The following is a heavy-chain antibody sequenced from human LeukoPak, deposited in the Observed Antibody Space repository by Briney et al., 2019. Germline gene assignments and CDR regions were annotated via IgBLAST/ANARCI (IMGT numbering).Heavy chain of an antibody. J-gene: IGHJ4*02. Sequence: NLGASLKISCEGSGYSFTSYWNGWVRQMPGKGLEWMGIIYPGDSDTRYSPSFQGQVTISADKSISTAYLQWSSLKASDTAMYYCAINYDSSGYYFDYWGQGTLVTVSS. D-gene: IGHD3-22*01. CDR2: IYPGDSDT. V-gene: IGHV5-51*01. CDR1: GYSFTSYW. CDR3: AINYDSSGYYFDY.